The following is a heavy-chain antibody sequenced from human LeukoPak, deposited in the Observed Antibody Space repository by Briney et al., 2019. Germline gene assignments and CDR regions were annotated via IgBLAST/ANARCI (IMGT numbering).Heavy chain of an antibody. CDR3: APRVVGSAPFDY. D-gene: IGHD2-15*01. J-gene: IGHJ4*02. V-gene: IGHV3-23*01. CDR1: GFTFSSYG. CDR2: ISGSTGRT. Sequence: GGSLRLSCAASGFTFSSYGMSWVRQAPGKGLEWVSAISGSTGRTYYADSVKGRFTISRDNSKNTLYLQMNNLRAEDTAVYYCAPRVVGSAPFDYWGQGTLVTVSS.